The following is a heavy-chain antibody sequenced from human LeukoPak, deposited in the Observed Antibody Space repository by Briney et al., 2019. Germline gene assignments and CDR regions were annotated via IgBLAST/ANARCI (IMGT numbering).Heavy chain of an antibody. Sequence: GGSLRLSCAASGFIFSSAWMSWVRQAPGKGLEWVGHIKTKTDGWTTNYAAPVKGRFTISRDDSKNTLYLQMNSLKTEDTAVYYCTTALGSNTAMEHYWGQGTLVTVSS. D-gene: IGHD5-18*01. CDR3: TTALGSNTAMEHY. V-gene: IGHV3-15*01. CDR2: IKTKTDGWTT. J-gene: IGHJ4*02. CDR1: GFIFSSAW.